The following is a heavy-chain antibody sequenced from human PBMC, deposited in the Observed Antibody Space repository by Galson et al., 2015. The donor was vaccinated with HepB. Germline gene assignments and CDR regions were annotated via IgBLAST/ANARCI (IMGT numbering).Heavy chain of an antibody. Sequence: SLRLSCAASGFTFSSYWMHWVRQAPGKGLVWVSRINSDGSSTSYADSVKGRFTISRDNAKNTLYLQMNSLRTEDTAVYYCASDIPVLVWFGELRNYYYYGMDVWGQGTTVTVSS. CDR2: INSDGSST. D-gene: IGHD3-10*01. J-gene: IGHJ6*02. CDR1: GFTFSSYW. CDR3: ASDIPVLVWFGELRNYYYYGMDV. V-gene: IGHV3-74*01.